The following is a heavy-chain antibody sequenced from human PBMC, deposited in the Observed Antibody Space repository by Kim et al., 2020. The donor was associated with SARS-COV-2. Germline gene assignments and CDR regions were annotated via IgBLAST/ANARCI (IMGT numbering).Heavy chain of an antibody. CDR3: AREDGPRRYTAHYGLDV. V-gene: IGHV3-20*04. CDR2: IYWDGGRT. CDR1: GFTFDDHG. Sequence: GGSLRLSCAASGFTFDDHGMSWVRQVPGKGLEWVSGIYWDGGRTGYADSLKGRFTISRDNVKNSLYLQMNGLRVEDTALYYCAREDGPRRYTAHYGLDVWGQGTTVTVSS. D-gene: IGHD3-16*02. J-gene: IGHJ6*02.